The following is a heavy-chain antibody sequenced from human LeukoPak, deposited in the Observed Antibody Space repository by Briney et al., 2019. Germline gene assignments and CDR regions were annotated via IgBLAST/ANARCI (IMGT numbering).Heavy chain of an antibody. Sequence: GGSLRLSCAASGFTFSSYAISWVRQAPGKGLEWVSAISGSGGSTYYADSVKGRFTISRDNSKNTLYLQMNSLRAEDTAVYYCAKDTLIVVVPAAQFDPWGQGTLVTVSS. V-gene: IGHV3-23*01. J-gene: IGHJ5*02. CDR2: ISGSGGST. CDR3: AKDTLIVVVPAAQFDP. D-gene: IGHD2-2*01. CDR1: GFTFSSYA.